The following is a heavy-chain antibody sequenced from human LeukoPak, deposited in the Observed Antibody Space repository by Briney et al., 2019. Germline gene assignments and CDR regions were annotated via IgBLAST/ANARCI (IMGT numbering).Heavy chain of an antibody. D-gene: IGHD5-18*01. V-gene: IGHV4-34*01. J-gene: IGHJ5*02. CDR3: AKDRIQIWSRRWFDP. Sequence: SETLSLTCAVYGGSFSGYYWSWIRQPPGKGLECSGEINHSGSTNYNQSLKSRVTISVDTSKNQFSLKLSSVTAADTAVYYCAKDRIQIWSRRWFDPWGQGTLVTVSS. CDR1: GGSFSGYY. CDR2: INHSGST.